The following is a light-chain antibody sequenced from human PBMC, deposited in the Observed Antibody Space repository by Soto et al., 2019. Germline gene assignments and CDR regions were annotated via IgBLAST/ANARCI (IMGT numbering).Light chain of an antibody. J-gene: IGKJ1*01. V-gene: IGKV1-5*03. CDR2: KAS. Sequence: DIQMTQSPSTLSGSVGDRVTITCLASQTISSWLAWYQQKPGKAPKLLIYKASTLKSGVPSRFSGSGSGTEFTITISSLQPDDFATYYCQHYNSYSEAFGQVTKV. CDR3: QHYNSYSEA. CDR1: QTISSW.